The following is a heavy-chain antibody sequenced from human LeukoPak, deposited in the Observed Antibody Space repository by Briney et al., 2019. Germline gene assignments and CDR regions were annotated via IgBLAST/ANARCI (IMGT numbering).Heavy chain of an antibody. CDR3: ARSRGAGPVAYFDY. J-gene: IGHJ4*02. V-gene: IGHV3-11*03. CDR1: GFSFADEY. CDR2: ISNTGSYT. D-gene: IGHD6-19*01. Sequence: PGGSLRLSCAVSGFSFADEYMSWIRQAPGQGLEWVSYISNTGSYTNYADSVEGRFTISRDNTENSLYLQMNSLRAEDTVVYYCARSRGAGPVAYFDYWGQGTLVAVTS.